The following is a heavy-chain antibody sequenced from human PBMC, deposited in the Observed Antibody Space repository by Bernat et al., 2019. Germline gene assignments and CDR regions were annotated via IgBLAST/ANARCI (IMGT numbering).Heavy chain of an antibody. Sequence: QVQLVESGGGVVQPGRSLRLSCAASGFTFSSYAMHWVRQAPGKGLEWVAVISYDGSNKYYADSVKGRFTISRDNSKNTLYLQMNSLRAEDTAVYYCAKDSGSTRMDYWGQGTLVTVSS. CDR1: GFTFSSYA. V-gene: IGHV3-30*04. J-gene: IGHJ4*02. CDR2: ISYDGSNK. D-gene: IGHD7-27*01. CDR3: AKDSGSTRMDY.